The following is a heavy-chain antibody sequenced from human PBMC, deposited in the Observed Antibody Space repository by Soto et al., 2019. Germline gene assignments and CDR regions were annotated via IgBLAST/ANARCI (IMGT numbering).Heavy chain of an antibody. Sequence: GECLKSSCKGSGYSCTSYWIGWVRQMPGKGLEWMGIIYPGDSDTRYSPSFQGQVTISADKSISTAYLQWSSLKASDTAMYYCARRPPMATIAPYYFDYWVYGTLGTVSP. V-gene: IGHV5-51*01. CDR3: ARRPPMATIAPYYFDY. D-gene: IGHD5-12*01. J-gene: IGHJ4*01. CDR2: IYPGDSDT. CDR1: GYSCTSYW.